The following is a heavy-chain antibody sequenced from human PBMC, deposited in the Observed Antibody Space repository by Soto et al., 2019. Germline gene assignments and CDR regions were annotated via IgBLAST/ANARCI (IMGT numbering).Heavy chain of an antibody. CDR2: IGTAGDT. V-gene: IGHV3-13*01. CDR3: ARLGYSYGTGWYFDL. D-gene: IGHD5-18*01. J-gene: IGHJ2*01. Sequence: HPGGSIRLACAASGFTVSSYDMHGVRQATGKGLEWVSAIGTAGDTYYPGSVKGRFTISRENAKNSLYLQMNSLRAGDTAVYYCARLGYSYGTGWYFDLWGRGTLVTVSS. CDR1: GFTVSSYD.